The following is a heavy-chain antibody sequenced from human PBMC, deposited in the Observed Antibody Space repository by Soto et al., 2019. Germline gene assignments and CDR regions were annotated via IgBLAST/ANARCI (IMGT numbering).Heavy chain of an antibody. D-gene: IGHD6-19*01. V-gene: IGHV3-48*01. CDR3: ARVLAVAGHLSYFDY. Sequence: EVQLVESGGGLVQPGGSLRLSCAASGFTFSSYSLHWVRQAPGKGLEWVSYISSSSSNIYYADSVKGRFTISRDNAKNSLYLQMNSLRAEDTAVYYCARVLAVAGHLSYFDYWGQGTLVTVSS. CDR2: ISSSSSNI. J-gene: IGHJ4*02. CDR1: GFTFSSYS.